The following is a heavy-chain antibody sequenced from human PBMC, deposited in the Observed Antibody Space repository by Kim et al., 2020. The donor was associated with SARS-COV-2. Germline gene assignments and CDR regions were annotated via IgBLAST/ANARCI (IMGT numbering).Heavy chain of an antibody. CDR1: GYTFTTYA. D-gene: IGHD6-19*01. CDR2: INAGNGNT. V-gene: IGHV1-3*01. J-gene: IGHJ4*01. Sequence: ASVKVSCKASGYTFTTYALYWVRQAPGQSLEWMGWINAGNGNTRYSQKFQGRVTITRDTSASTVYMEMSRLRSEDTAVYYCAREGHSRGSLGFDNWGLGTLVTVSS. CDR3: AREGHSRGSLGFDN.